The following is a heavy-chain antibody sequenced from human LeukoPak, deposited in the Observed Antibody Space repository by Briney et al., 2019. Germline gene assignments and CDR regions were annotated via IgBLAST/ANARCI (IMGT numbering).Heavy chain of an antibody. Sequence: GRSLRLSCAASGFTFSSYAMHWVRQAPGKGLEWVSSISSSSSYIYYADSVKGRFTISRDNAKNSLYLQMNSLRAEDTAVYYCARDLEEWLSLNYYGMDVWGQGTTVTVSS. D-gene: IGHD3-3*01. CDR1: GFTFSSYA. CDR2: ISSSSSYI. J-gene: IGHJ6*02. V-gene: IGHV3-21*01. CDR3: ARDLEEWLSLNYYGMDV.